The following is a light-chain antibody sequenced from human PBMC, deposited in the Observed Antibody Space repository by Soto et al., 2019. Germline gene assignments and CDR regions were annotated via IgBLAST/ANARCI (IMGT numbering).Light chain of an antibody. J-gene: IGKJ1*01. CDR2: GAS. Sequence: EIVLTQSPGTLSLSPGARATLSCRASQSVSSAYFAWYQQKPGQAPRLLIYGASTRVTGIPDRFSGSGSGTDFTLTISRLEPEDFAVYYCQHYGSSPTFDQGTKVEIK. V-gene: IGKV3-20*01. CDR3: QHYGSSPT. CDR1: QSVSSAY.